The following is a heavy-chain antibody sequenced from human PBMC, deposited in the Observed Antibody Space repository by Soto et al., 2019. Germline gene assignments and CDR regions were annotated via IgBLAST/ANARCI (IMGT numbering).Heavy chain of an antibody. Sequence: SGESLKISCKGSGYSFTSYWISWVRQMPGKGLEWMGRIDPSDSYTNYSPSFQGHVTISADTSISTAYLQLSSLKASDTAMSYCARLLCYVDCLGSFLYGMVVLGQGTTVTVSS. CDR2: IDPSDSYT. CDR3: ARLLCYVDCLGSFLYGMVV. D-gene: IGHD3-9*01. V-gene: IGHV5-10-1*01. J-gene: IGHJ6*02. CDR1: GYSFTSYW.